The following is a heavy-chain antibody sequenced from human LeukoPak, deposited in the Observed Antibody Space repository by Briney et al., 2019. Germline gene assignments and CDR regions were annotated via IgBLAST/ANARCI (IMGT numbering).Heavy chain of an antibody. CDR1: GGSISSGSYS. CDR2: INHSGST. Sequence: SETLSLTCTVSGGSISSGSYSWGWIRQPPGKGLEWIGEINHSGSTNYNPSLKSRVTISVDTSKNQFSLKLSSVTAADTAVYYCARAYYDFWSGYLTPLFFDYWGQGTLVTVSS. V-gene: IGHV4-39*07. CDR3: ARAYYDFWSGYLTPLFFDY. J-gene: IGHJ4*02. D-gene: IGHD3-3*01.